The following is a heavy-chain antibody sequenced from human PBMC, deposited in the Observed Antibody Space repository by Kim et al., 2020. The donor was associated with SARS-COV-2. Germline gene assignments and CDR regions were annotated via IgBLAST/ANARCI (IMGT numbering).Heavy chain of an antibody. J-gene: IGHJ4*02. CDR3: ARNFRADTPHDYYFDY. V-gene: IGHV1-69*02. D-gene: IGHD3-10*01. Sequence: KFQGRVTITADKSTSTAYMELSSLRSEDTAVYYCARNFRADTPHDYYFDYWGQGTLVTVSS.